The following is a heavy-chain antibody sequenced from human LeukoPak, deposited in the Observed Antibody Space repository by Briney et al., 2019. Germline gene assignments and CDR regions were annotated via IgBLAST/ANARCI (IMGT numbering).Heavy chain of an antibody. V-gene: IGHV3-21*01. CDR1: GFTFSSYS. CDR3: ARAPEGEYFDH. CDR2: ISSSSSYI. Sequence: PGGSLRLSCAASGFTFSSYSMNWVRQAPGKGLEWVSSISSSSSYIYYADSVKGRFTTSRDNAKNSLYLQMNSLRAEDTAVYYCARAPEGEYFDHWGQGTLGTVSS. J-gene: IGHJ4*02.